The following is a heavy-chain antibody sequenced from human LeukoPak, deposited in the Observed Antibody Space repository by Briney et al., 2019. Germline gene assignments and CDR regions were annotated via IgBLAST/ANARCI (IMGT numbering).Heavy chain of an antibody. Sequence: GASVKVSCKASGGTFSSYAISWVRQAPGQGLEWMGRIIPIFGTANYAQKFQGRVTITTDESTSTAYMERSSLRSEDTAVYYCARDSAYYYDSSGSHFDYWGQGTLVTVSS. CDR3: ARDSAYYYDSSGSHFDY. J-gene: IGHJ4*02. V-gene: IGHV1-69*05. D-gene: IGHD3-22*01. CDR1: GGTFSSYA. CDR2: IIPIFGTA.